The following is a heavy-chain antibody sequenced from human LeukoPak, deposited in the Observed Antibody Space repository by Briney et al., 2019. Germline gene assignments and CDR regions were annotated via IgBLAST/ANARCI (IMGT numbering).Heavy chain of an antibody. CDR3: ARDRGDGYNLIPDY. CDR2: IWFDGSSQ. J-gene: IGHJ4*02. V-gene: IGHV3-33*08. D-gene: IGHD5-24*01. CDR1: GFTFDDYA. Sequence: PGRSLRLSCAASGFTFDDYAMHWVRQAPGKGLEWVAVIWFDGSSQFYADSVKGRFTISRVNSENTLFLQMNSLRAEDTAVYYCARDRGDGYNLIPDYWGQGTLVTVSS.